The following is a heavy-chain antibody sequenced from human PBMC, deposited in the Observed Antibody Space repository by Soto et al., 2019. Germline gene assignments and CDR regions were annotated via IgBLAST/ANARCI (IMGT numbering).Heavy chain of an antibody. J-gene: IGHJ6*02. Sequence: PSETLSLTCTVSGGSISSYYWSWIRQPPGKGLEWIGYIYYSGSTNYNPSLKSRVTISVDTSKNQFSLKLSSVTAADTAVYYCASWYGNYYGMDVWGQGTTVTVSS. V-gene: IGHV4-59*01. D-gene: IGHD1-1*01. CDR1: GGSISSYY. CDR3: ASWYGNYYGMDV. CDR2: IYYSGST.